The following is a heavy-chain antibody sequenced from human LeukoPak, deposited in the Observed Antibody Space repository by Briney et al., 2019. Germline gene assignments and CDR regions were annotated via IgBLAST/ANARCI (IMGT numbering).Heavy chain of an antibody. CDR1: GFIVSANY. CDR3: ARGGSYFLVALDY. J-gene: IGHJ4*02. D-gene: IGHD1-26*01. V-gene: IGHV3-66*01. Sequence: GGSLRLSCAASGFIVSANYMSWVRQTPGKGLEWVSIFYSGGATFYVDSVKGRFTISRDNSKNTLYLQMNSLRAEDTAVYYCARGGSYFLVALDYWGQGTLVTVSS. CDR2: FYSGGAT.